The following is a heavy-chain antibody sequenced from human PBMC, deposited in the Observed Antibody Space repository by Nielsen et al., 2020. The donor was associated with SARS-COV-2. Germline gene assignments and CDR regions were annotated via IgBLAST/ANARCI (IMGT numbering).Heavy chain of an antibody. CDR1: GGSLSNYY. CDR3: ARAPLGQVFFFRERGEAFDI. J-gene: IGHJ3*02. D-gene: IGHD2-8*01. V-gene: IGHV4-34*01. CDR2: INHSGNT. Sequence: SETLSLTCAVSGGSLSNYYWNWIRQSPEKGLEWIGEINHSGNTGYNPSLKSRLTLSVDTSKNQFSLKLTSVTAADTAVYYCARAPLGQVFFFRERGEAFDIWGQGTRVTVSS.